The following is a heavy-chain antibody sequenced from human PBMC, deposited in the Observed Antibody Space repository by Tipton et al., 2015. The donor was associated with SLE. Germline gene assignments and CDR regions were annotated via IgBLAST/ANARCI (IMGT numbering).Heavy chain of an antibody. D-gene: IGHD4-17*01. CDR3: ARAPPYGDSFDY. J-gene: IGHJ4*02. CDR2: IYYSGST. V-gene: IGHV4-59*08. CDR1: GGSFSGYY. Sequence: TLSLTCAVYGGSFSGYYWSWIRQPPGKGLEWIGYIYYSGSTNYNPSLKSRVTISLDTSKNQFSLKLSSVTAADTAVYYCARAPPYGDSFDYWGQGTLVTVSS.